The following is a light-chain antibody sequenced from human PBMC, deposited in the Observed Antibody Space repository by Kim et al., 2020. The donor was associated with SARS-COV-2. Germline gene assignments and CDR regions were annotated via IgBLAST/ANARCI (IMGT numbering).Light chain of an antibody. Sequence: GQSVSIPCTGHSTGVGYYNYVSWYQQHPGKAPKLMIYEVTKRPSGVPDRFSGSKSGNTGSLTVSGLQAEDEADYYCSSYASSNAWVFGGGTKLTVL. J-gene: IGLJ3*02. V-gene: IGLV2-8*01. CDR3: SSYASSNAWV. CDR2: EVT. CDR1: STGVGYYNY.